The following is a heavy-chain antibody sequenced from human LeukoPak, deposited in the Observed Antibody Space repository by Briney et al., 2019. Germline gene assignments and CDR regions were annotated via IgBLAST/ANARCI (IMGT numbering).Heavy chain of an antibody. CDR2: IYSGGST. Sequence: GGSLRLSCAASGFTVSSNYMSWVRQAPGKGLEWVSVIYSGGSTYYADSVKGRFTISRDNSKNTLYLQMNSLRAEDTAVYYCARLTTLDAFDIWGQGTMVTVSS. V-gene: IGHV3-66*04. CDR3: ARLTTLDAFDI. J-gene: IGHJ3*02. D-gene: IGHD3-22*01. CDR1: GFTVSSNY.